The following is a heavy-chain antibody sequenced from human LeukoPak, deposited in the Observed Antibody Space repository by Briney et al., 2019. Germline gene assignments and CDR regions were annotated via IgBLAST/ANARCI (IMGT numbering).Heavy chain of an antibody. V-gene: IGHV4-39*01. Sequence: KASETLSLTCTVSGGSISSSSYYWGWIRQPPGKGLEWIGSIYYSGSTYYNPSLKSRVTISVDTSKNQFSLKLSSVTAADTAVYYCARQGDSGSYFSAFDIWGQGTMVTVSS. CDR1: GGSISSSSYY. J-gene: IGHJ3*02. CDR2: IYYSGST. D-gene: IGHD1-26*01. CDR3: ARQGDSGSYFSAFDI.